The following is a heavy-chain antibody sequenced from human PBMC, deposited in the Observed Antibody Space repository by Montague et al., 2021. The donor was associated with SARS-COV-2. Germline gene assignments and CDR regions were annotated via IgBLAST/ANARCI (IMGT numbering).Heavy chain of an antibody. D-gene: IGHD3-16*02. CDR3: ARARMKHVVQLSAFDD. Sequence: SETLSLTCTVSGGSISSSGYYWGWIRQPPGKGLEWIGNIYYSGSTYYXXXLKSRVTISVDTSKNQFSLKLSSVTAADTAVYYCARARMKHVVQLSAFDDWGQGTLVTVSS. V-gene: IGHV4-39*07. CDR1: GGSISSSGYY. J-gene: IGHJ4*02. CDR2: IYYSGST.